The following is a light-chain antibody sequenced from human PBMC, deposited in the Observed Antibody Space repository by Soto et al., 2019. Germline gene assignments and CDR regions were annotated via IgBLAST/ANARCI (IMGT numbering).Light chain of an antibody. CDR1: QGISSY. J-gene: IGKJ2*01. Sequence: DLQLTQSPSFLSASVGDRVTITCRASQGISSYLAWYQQKPGKAPKLLIYPASTLQSGVPSRFSGSGSGTEFTLTISSLQPEDFATYHCQQLDSYPQTFGQGTKLDIK. CDR3: QQLDSYPQT. CDR2: PAS. V-gene: IGKV1-9*01.